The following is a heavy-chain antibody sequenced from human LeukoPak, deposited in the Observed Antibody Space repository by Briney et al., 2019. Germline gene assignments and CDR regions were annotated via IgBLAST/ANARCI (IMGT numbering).Heavy chain of an antibody. D-gene: IGHD1-14*01. V-gene: IGHV3-74*01. Sequence: PGGSLRLSCAASGFTFSSYWMHWVRQAPGKGLVWVSRINRDGSSTSYADSVKGRFTISRDNAKNTLYLQMNSLRAEDTAVYYCARDPGAYEAFDYWGQGTLVTVSS. CDR1: GFTFSSYW. CDR2: INRDGSST. CDR3: ARDPGAYEAFDY. J-gene: IGHJ4*02.